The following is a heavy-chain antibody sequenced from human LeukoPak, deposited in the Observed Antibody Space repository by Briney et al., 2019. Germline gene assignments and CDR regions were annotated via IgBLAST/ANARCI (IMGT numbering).Heavy chain of an antibody. V-gene: IGHV3-30*02. Sequence: PGGSLRLSCAASGFTFSSYGMHWVRQAPGKGLEWVAFIRYDGSNKYYADSVKGRFTISRDNSKNTLYLQMNSLRAEDTAVYYCAKDALFYYGDFAYYFDYWGQGTLVTVSS. CDR1: GFTFSSYG. D-gene: IGHD4-17*01. J-gene: IGHJ4*02. CDR3: AKDALFYYGDFAYYFDY. CDR2: IRYDGSNK.